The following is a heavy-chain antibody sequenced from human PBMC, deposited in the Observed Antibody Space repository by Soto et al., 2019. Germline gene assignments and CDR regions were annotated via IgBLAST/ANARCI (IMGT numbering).Heavy chain of an antibody. CDR3: ARGPYVQLGSLFVP. V-gene: IGHV3-74*01. Sequence: EEQLVQSGGGLVQRGGSLRLSCAASGFTFSIYWMHWVRQEPGKGLLWVSRINTDGRVTSYADSVQGRFTISRDNANNTLDLHINCLRAEYTSVYYCARGPYVQLGSLFVPWRQGTLLTVSS. D-gene: IGHD6-13*01. J-gene: IGHJ5*02. CDR2: INTDGRVT. CDR1: GFTFSIYW.